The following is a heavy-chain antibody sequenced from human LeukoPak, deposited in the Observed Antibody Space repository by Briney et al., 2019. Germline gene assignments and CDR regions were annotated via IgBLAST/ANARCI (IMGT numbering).Heavy chain of an antibody. CDR2: INHSGST. CDR1: GGSFSGYY. V-gene: IGHV4-34*01. D-gene: IGHD3-22*01. Sequence: SETLSLTCAVYGGSFSGYYWSWIRQPPGKGLEWIGEINHSGSTNYNPSLKSRVTISVDTSENQFSLKLSSVTAADTAVYYCARVAYYYDSSGYSRSYYFDYWGQGTLVTVSS. J-gene: IGHJ4*02. CDR3: ARVAYYYDSSGYSRSYYFDY.